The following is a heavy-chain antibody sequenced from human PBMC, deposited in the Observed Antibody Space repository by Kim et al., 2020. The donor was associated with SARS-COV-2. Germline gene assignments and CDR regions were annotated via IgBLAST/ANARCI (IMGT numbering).Heavy chain of an antibody. CDR2: ISWNSGSI. D-gene: IGHD3-10*01. CDR1: GFTFDDYA. J-gene: IGHJ4*02. Sequence: GRSLRLSCAASGFTFDDYAMHWVRQAPGKGLEWVSGISWNSGSIGYADSVKGRFTISRDNAKNSLYLQMNSLRAEDTALYYCAKDTSGYFDYWGQGTLVT. CDR3: AKDTSGYFDY. V-gene: IGHV3-9*01.